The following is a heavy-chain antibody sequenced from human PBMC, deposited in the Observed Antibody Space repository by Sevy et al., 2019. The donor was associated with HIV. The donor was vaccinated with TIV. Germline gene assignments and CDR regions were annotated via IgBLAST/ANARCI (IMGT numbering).Heavy chain of an antibody. D-gene: IGHD1-26*01. CDR3: AKDKGIVGATDAFDI. J-gene: IGHJ3*02. V-gene: IGHV3-9*01. CDR1: GFTFDDYA. Sequence: GGSLRLSCAASGFTFDDYAMRWVRQAPGKGLEWVSGISWNSGSIGYADSVKGRFTISRDNAKNSLYLQMNSLRAEDTALYYCAKDKGIVGATDAFDIWGQGTMVTVSS. CDR2: ISWNSGSI.